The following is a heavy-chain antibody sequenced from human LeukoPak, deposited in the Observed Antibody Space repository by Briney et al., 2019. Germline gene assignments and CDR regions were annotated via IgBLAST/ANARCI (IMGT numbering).Heavy chain of an antibody. V-gene: IGHV3-48*02. CDR1: GFTFSSYS. Sequence: GGSLRLSCAASGFTFSSYSMNWVRQAPGKGLEWVSYISSSSSTIYYADSVKGRFTISRDNAKSSLYLQMNGLRDEDTAVYYCARDGGVAGYYYYGMDVWGQGTTVTVSS. CDR2: ISSSSSTI. CDR3: ARDGGVAGYYYYGMDV. J-gene: IGHJ6*02. D-gene: IGHD6-19*01.